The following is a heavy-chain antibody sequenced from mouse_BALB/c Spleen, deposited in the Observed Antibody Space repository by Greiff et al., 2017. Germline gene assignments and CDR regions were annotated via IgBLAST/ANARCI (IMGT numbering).Heavy chain of an antibody. V-gene: IGHV3-2*02. Sequence: EVKLVESGPGLVKPSQSLSLTCTVTGYSITSDYAWNWIRQFPGNKLEWMGYISYSGSTSYNPSLKSRISITRDTSKNQFFLQLNSVTTEDTATYYCARGSWYGNYWGQGTTLTVSS. CDR2: ISYSGST. CDR3: ARGSWYGNY. J-gene: IGHJ2*01. CDR1: GYSITSDYA. D-gene: IGHD2-10*02.